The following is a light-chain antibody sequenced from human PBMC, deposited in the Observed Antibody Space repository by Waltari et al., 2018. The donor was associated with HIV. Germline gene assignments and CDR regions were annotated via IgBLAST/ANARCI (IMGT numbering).Light chain of an antibody. CDR3: GTWDSSVSAGV. CDR2: DNN. J-gene: IGLJ2*01. CDR1: TSNIGKNF. Sequence: QSVLTQPPSVSAAPGQKVTFSCSGSTSNIGKNFVSWYQQLPEAAPKHIIYDNNKRPSGVPDRFSGSKSATSATLAITGLQTGDEADYYCGTWDSSVSAGVFGGGTKLTVL. V-gene: IGLV1-51*01.